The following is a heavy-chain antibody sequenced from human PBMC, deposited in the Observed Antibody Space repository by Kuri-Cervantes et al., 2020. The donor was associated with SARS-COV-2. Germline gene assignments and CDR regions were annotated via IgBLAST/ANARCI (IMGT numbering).Heavy chain of an antibody. D-gene: IGHD6-6*01. V-gene: IGHV3-21*01. CDR3: ARDRGKIAARIYYYYGMDA. CDR1: GFTFSSYS. CDR2: ISSSSYI. Sequence: GESLKISCAASGFTFSSYSMNWVRQAPGKGLEWVSSISSSSYIYYADSVKGRFTIPRDNAKNSLYLQMNSLRAEDTAVYYCARDRGKIAARIYYYYGMDAWGQGTTVTVSS. J-gene: IGHJ6*02.